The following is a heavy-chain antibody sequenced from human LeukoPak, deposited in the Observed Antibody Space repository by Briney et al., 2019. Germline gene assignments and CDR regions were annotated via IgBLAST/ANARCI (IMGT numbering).Heavy chain of an antibody. V-gene: IGHV3-23*01. CDR2: ISGSGGST. D-gene: IGHD2-15*01. CDR3: AKGSGPPGGVAFDI. Sequence: GGSLRLSCAASTFSFRNFAMSWVGQAPGKGLEWVSGISGSGGSTYYAASVKGRFTISRDNSKNTLYLQMNSLRADDTAVYYCAKGSGPPGGVAFDIWGQGTMVTVSS. CDR1: TFSFRNFA. J-gene: IGHJ3*02.